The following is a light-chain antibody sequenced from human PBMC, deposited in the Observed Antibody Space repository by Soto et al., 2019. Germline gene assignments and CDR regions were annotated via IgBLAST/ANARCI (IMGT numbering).Light chain of an antibody. CDR1: SSDVGAYNS. V-gene: IGLV2-14*01. CDR3: SSYTSSSTVL. CDR2: GIS. J-gene: IGLJ2*01. Sequence: QSALTQPASVSASPGQSITISCTGTSSDVGAYNSVSWYRQHPGKAPKLIIYGISNRPSGISNRFSGFKSGNTASLTISGRQAEDEADYYCSSYTSSSTVLFGGGTQLTVL.